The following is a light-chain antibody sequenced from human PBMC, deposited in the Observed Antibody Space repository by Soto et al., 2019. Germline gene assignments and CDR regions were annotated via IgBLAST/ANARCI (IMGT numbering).Light chain of an antibody. CDR1: QSVSSN. V-gene: IGKV3-11*01. CDR3: QQRSYWPLT. Sequence: EIVLTQSPVTLSLSPGERATLSCRASQSVSSNLAWYQQKPGQAPRLLIYDASNRATGIPARFSGSGSGTDFTHTISSLEPEDFAVYYCQQRSYWPLTFGGGTKVEI. J-gene: IGKJ4*01. CDR2: DAS.